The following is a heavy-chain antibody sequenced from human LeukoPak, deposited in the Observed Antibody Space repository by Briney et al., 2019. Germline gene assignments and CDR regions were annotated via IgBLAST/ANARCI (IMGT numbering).Heavy chain of an antibody. CDR3: ARDLRELLPAYAFDY. Sequence: GGSLRLSCAASGFTFSSYSMNWVRQAPGKGLEWVSSISSSSSYIYYADSVKGRFTISRDNAKNSLYLQMNSLRAEDTAVYYCARDLRELLPAYAFDYWGQGTLVTVSS. CDR1: GFTFSSYS. J-gene: IGHJ4*02. D-gene: IGHD1-26*01. V-gene: IGHV3-21*01. CDR2: ISSSSSYI.